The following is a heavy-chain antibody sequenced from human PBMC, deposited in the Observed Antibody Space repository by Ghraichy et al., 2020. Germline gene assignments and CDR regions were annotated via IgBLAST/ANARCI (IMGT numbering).Heavy chain of an antibody. Sequence: GESLNISCAASGFTFSNAWMSWVRQAPGKGLEWVGRIKSKTDGGTTDYAAPVKGRFTISRDDSKNTLYLQMNSLKTEDTAVYYCTTDSLIVVVVAATPMDVWGQGTTVTVSS. J-gene: IGHJ6*02. CDR1: GFTFSNAW. D-gene: IGHD2-15*01. V-gene: IGHV3-15*01. CDR3: TTDSLIVVVVAATPMDV. CDR2: IKSKTDGGTT.